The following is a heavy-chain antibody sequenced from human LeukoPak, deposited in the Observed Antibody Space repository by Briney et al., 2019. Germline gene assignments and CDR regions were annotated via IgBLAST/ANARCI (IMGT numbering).Heavy chain of an antibody. J-gene: IGHJ4*02. Sequence: GGSLRLSCAASGFTFSSYSMNWVRQAPGKGLEWVSSISSSSSYIYYADSVKGRFTISRDNAKNSLYLQMHSLRAEDTAVYYCARDLATVMDYWGQGTLVTVSS. D-gene: IGHD4-11*01. CDR3: ARDLATVMDY. CDR1: GFTFSSYS. CDR2: ISSSSSYI. V-gene: IGHV3-21*01.